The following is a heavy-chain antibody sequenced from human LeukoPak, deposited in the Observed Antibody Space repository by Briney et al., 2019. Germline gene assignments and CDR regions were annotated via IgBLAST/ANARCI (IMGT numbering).Heavy chain of an antibody. Sequence: APVRVSCKASGYTFTSYYMHWVRQAPGQGLEWMGIINPSGGSTSYAQKFQGRVTITADESTSIAYMELSGLRSEDTAVYYCARDRPTDYDILTGRFDPWGQGTLVTVSS. J-gene: IGHJ5*02. V-gene: IGHV1-46*01. D-gene: IGHD3-9*01. CDR3: ARDRPTDYDILTGRFDP. CDR2: INPSGGST. CDR1: GYTFTSYY.